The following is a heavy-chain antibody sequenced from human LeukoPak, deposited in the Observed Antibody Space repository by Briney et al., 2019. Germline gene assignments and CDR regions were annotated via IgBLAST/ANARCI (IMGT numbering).Heavy chain of an antibody. CDR1: GLTFSNSA. Sequence: GGSLRLSCEASGLTFSNSAMGWVRQAPGKGLEWVSGVSASGHYTYYADSAKGRFTISRDNSKNTLFLQMNSLRAEDTALYYCVKDGSWGDYYFYFYMDVWGKGTTVTVSS. CDR2: VSASGHYT. V-gene: IGHV3-23*01. CDR3: VKDGSWGDYYFYFYMDV. J-gene: IGHJ6*03. D-gene: IGHD3-16*01.